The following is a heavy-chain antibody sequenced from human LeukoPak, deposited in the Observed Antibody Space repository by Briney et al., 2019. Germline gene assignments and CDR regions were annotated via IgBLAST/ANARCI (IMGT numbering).Heavy chain of an antibody. J-gene: IGHJ4*02. CDR1: GFTFSSYG. Sequence: GGSLRLSCAASGFTFSSYGMHWVRQAPGKGLVWVSRINSDGSSTSYADSVKGRFTISRDNAKNTLYLQMNSLRAEDTAVYYCARAVSGSYRSYFDYWGQGTLVTVSS. CDR2: INSDGSST. CDR3: ARAVSGSYRSYFDY. D-gene: IGHD1-26*01. V-gene: IGHV3-74*01.